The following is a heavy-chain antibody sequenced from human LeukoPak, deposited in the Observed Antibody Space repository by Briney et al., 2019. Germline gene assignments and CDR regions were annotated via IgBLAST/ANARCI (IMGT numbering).Heavy chain of an antibody. CDR2: ISYDGSNK. J-gene: IGHJ6*02. CDR1: GFTFSSYG. V-gene: IGHV3-30*03. CDR3: ARRGNDRHTASGSFPYYYYGMDV. Sequence: PGRSLRLSCAASGFTFSSYGMHWVRQAPGKGLEWVAVISYDGSNKYYADSVKGRFTISRDNAKNSLYLQMDSLRAEDTAVYYCARRGNDRHTASGSFPYYYYGMDVWGQGTTVTVSS. D-gene: IGHD5-18*01.